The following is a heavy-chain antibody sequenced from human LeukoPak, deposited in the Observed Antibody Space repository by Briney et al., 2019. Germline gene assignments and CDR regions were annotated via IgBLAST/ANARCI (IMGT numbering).Heavy chain of an antibody. D-gene: IGHD3-22*01. J-gene: IGHJ4*02. Sequence: PGGSLRLSCAASGFTFSGYGMHWVRQAPGKGLDWVAVIWYDGTTTYYADSVKGRFTISRDNSKTTLYLQMNSLRAEDTAVYYCARSLRDRSGYYYDYWGRGTRVSVFS. CDR3: ARSLRDRSGYYYDY. CDR1: GFTFSGYG. V-gene: IGHV3-33*01. CDR2: IWYDGTTT.